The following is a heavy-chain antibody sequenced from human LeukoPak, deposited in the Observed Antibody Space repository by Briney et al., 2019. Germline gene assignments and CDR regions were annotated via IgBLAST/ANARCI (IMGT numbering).Heavy chain of an antibody. CDR2: ISGSGGTT. Sequence: PGGSLRLSCAVSGLTFSSYAMSWVRQAPGKGLEWVSAISGSGGTTYYADSVKGRFTISRDNSKNTVHLQMNSLRDEDTAVYYCAKSYNGYESKPDYWGPGTLVTVSS. D-gene: IGHD5-12*01. J-gene: IGHJ4*02. V-gene: IGHV3-23*01. CDR3: AKSYNGYESKPDY. CDR1: GLTFSSYA.